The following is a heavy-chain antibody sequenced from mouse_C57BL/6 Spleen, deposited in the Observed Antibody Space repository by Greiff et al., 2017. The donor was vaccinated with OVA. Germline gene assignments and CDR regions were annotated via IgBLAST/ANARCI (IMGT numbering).Heavy chain of an antibody. CDR3: ARNYGNYVDYFDY. J-gene: IGHJ2*01. V-gene: IGHV1-18*01. Sequence: EVQLQQSGPELVKPGASVKIPCKASGYTFTDYNMDWVKQSHGKSLEWIGDINPNHGGTIYNQQFHGKATLTVDKSSSTAYMELRSLTSEDTAVYYCARNYGNYVDYFDYWGQGTTLTVSS. CDR2: INPNHGGT. CDR1: GYTFTDYN. D-gene: IGHD2-1*01.